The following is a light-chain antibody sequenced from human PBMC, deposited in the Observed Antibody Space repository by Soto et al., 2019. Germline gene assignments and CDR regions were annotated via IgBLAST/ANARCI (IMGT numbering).Light chain of an antibody. V-gene: IGLV2-14*01. CDR3: SSSTSSSTRV. CDR2: EVS. J-gene: IGLJ1*01. Sequence: QSALTQPASVSGSPGQSITISCTGTSSDVGGYNYVSWYQQHPGKAPKLMICEVSNRPSGVSNRFSGSKSGNTASLTISGLQAEDEADYYCSSSTSSSTRVFGTGTKLTVL. CDR1: SSDVGGYNY.